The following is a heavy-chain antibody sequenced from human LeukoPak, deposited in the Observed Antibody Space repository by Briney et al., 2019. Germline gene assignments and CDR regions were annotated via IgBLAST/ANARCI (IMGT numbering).Heavy chain of an antibody. Sequence: ASVKVSCKASGYTFTSYAISWVRQAPGQGLEWMGRIIPIFGIANYAQKFQGRVTITADKSTSTAYMELSSLRSEDTAVYYCARDYYDSSGPPLDYWGQGTLVTVSS. CDR3: ARDYYDSSGPPLDY. J-gene: IGHJ4*02. CDR1: GYTFTSYA. D-gene: IGHD3-22*01. V-gene: IGHV1-69*04. CDR2: IIPIFGIA.